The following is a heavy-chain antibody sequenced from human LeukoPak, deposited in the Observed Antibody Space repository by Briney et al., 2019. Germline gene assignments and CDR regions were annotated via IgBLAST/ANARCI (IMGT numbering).Heavy chain of an antibody. D-gene: IGHD6-19*01. J-gene: IGHJ3*01. Sequence: GGSLRLSCSASGFSFSSYAMHWVRQAPGKGLEYVSAISTNGGNTYYVDSVKGRFTISRDNSKNTLYLQMTSLRAEDTAVFYCVKDRSTAVAGTLDALDLWGQGTKVTVSS. CDR3: VKDRSTAVAGTLDALDL. CDR1: GFSFSSYA. CDR2: ISTNGGNT. V-gene: IGHV3-64D*09.